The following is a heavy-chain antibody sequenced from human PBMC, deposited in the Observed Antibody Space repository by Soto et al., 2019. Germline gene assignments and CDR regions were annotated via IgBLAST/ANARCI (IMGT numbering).Heavy chain of an antibody. CDR2: ISGYNGDT. CDR1: GYTFTRYG. Sequence: QGHLVQSGAEVKKPATSVKVSCKASGYTFTRYGISWVRQAPGQGLEWMGWISGYNGDTNYAQNLQGRATMTKDTSTSTAHMELRSLTSDATAVYYCAKNGNPPYYYGGLDVWGQGTTVTVSS. J-gene: IGHJ6*02. CDR3: AKNGNPPYYYGGLDV. D-gene: IGHD1-1*01. V-gene: IGHV1-18*01.